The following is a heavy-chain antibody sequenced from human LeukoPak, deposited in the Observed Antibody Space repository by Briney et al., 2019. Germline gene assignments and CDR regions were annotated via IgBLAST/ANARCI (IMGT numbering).Heavy chain of an antibody. V-gene: IGHV4-30-4*08. D-gene: IGHD3-22*01. J-gene: IGHJ3*02. CDR3: ASLITMIGNI. Sequence: SQTLSLTCTVSGGSISSGDYYWSWIRQPPGKGLEWIGYIYYSGSTSYNPSLKSRVTILVDTSKNQFSLKLSSVTAADTAVYYCASLITMIGNIWGQGTMVTVSS. CDR1: GGSISSGDYY. CDR2: IYYSGST.